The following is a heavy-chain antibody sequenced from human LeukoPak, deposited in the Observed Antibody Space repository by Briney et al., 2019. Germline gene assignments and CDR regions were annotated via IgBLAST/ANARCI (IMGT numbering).Heavy chain of an antibody. V-gene: IGHV3-21*01. J-gene: IGHJ4*02. D-gene: IGHD6-19*01. Sequence: GGSLRLSCAASGFTFSSYGMNWVRQAPGKGLEWVSSISSSSSYIYYADSVKGRFTISRDNAKNSLYLQMNSLRAEDTAVYYCARDPAGYSSGWSGFGDYWGQGTLVTVSS. CDR1: GFTFSSYG. CDR2: ISSSSSYI. CDR3: ARDPAGYSSGWSGFGDY.